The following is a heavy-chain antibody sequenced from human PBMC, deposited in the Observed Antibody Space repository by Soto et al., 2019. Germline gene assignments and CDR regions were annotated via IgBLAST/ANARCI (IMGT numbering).Heavy chain of an antibody. Sequence: ASVKVSCKASGGTFSGYAISWVRQAPGQGLEWMGGIIPIFGTANYAQKFQGRVTITADESTSTAYMELSSLRSEDTAVYYCARGRGYCSSTSCYTGGVRYYYYGMDVWGQGTTVTVSS. CDR3: ARGRGYCSSTSCYTGGVRYYYYGMDV. D-gene: IGHD2-2*02. J-gene: IGHJ6*02. V-gene: IGHV1-69*13. CDR1: GGTFSGYA. CDR2: IIPIFGTA.